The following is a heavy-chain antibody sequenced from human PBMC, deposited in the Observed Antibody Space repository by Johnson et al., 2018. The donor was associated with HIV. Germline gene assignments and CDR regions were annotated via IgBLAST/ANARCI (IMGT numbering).Heavy chain of an antibody. J-gene: IGHJ3*02. CDR3: AKHSYGLRGAFDI. Sequence: VQLVESGGGLVQPGGSLRLSCAASGFTVSSNYMSWVRQAPGKGLESVSVVYSGGTTHYADSVKGRSTISRDNSKNTLYLQMNSLRAEDTAVYYCAKHSYGLRGAFDIWGQGTMVTVSS. V-gene: IGHV3-66*04. CDR2: VYSGGTT. D-gene: IGHD5-18*01. CDR1: GFTVSSNY.